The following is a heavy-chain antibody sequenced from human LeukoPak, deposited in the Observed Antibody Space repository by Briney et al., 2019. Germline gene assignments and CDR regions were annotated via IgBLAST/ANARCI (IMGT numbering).Heavy chain of an antibody. V-gene: IGHV6-1*01. CDR1: GDSVSSNSAA. Sequence: SPTLSLTCAISGDSVSSNSAAWNWIRPSPSRGLEWLGRTYYRSKWYNYYAVSVKSRITIDPDTSKNQFSLQLNSVTPEDTAVYYCARSSYMRYYYGMDVWDQGTTVTVSS. D-gene: IGHD6-13*01. CDR2: TYYRSKWYN. CDR3: ARSSYMRYYYGMDV. J-gene: IGHJ6*02.